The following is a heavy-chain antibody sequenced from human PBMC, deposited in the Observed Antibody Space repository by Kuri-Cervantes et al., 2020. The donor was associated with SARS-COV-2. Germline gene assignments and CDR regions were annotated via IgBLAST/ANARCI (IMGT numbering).Heavy chain of an antibody. CDR1: GYTFTSYG. Sequence: ASVKVSCKASGYTFTSYGISWVRQAPGQGLEWMGWISAYNGNTNYAQKFQGRVTITADKSTSTAYMELSSLRSEDTAVYYCASQLSVEYQLSPPYYYGMDVWGQGTTVTVSS. D-gene: IGHD2-2*01. CDR2: ISAYNGNT. J-gene: IGHJ6*02. V-gene: IGHV1-18*01. CDR3: ASQLSVEYQLSPPYYYGMDV.